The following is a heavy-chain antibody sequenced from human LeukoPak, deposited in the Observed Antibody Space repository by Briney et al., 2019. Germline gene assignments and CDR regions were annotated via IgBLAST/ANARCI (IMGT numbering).Heavy chain of an antibody. V-gene: IGHV4-34*01. CDR2: INHSGST. CDR3: ARGGYXYGLLXSIQVSLDYYMDV. CDR1: GGSFSGYY. D-gene: IGHD5-18*01. Sequence: SETLSLTCAVYGGSFSGYYWSWIRQPPGKGLEWIGEINHSGSTNYNPSLKSRVTISVDTSKNQFSLKLSSVTAADTAVYYCARGGYXYGLLXSIQVSLDYYMDVWGKGTTGHRLL. J-gene: IGHJ6*03.